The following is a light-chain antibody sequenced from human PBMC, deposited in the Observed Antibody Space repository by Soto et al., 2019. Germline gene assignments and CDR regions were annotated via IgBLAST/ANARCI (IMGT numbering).Light chain of an antibody. CDR1: DEIYTS. Sequence: DIQLTQSPSSVSASVGDSVTISCRASDEIYTSLAWEHQKPGRAPKILIYGASNWHAGVSARFRGCGAGSDFSLTSASLQPDDIGIYYCQYYTLYSGPFGQGTKV. J-gene: IGKJ1*01. CDR2: GAS. V-gene: IGKV1-5*01. CDR3: QYYTLYSGP.